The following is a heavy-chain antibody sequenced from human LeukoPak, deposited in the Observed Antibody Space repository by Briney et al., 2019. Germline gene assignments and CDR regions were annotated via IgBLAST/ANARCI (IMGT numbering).Heavy chain of an antibody. J-gene: IGHJ1*01. CDR2: IGPSRDNI. D-gene: IGHD3-3*01. CDR3: ARVNPTNIGFYTY. Sequence: PGGSLRLSCAASGFSFSDHEMNWVRQAPEKGLEWVSYIGPSRDNINYADSVKGRFTVSRDNAKNSLYLQMNSLRAEDTAVYYCARVNPTNIGFYTYWGQGTLVTVSS. CDR1: GFSFSDHE. V-gene: IGHV3-48*03.